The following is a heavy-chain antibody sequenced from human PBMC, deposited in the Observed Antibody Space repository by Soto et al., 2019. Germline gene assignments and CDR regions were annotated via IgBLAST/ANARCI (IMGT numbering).Heavy chain of an antibody. V-gene: IGHV4-61*01. CDR1: GGSVSSGSYY. J-gene: IGHJ4*02. CDR2: IYYSGST. Sequence: QVQPQESGPGLVKPSETLSLTCTVSGGSVSSGSYYWSWIRQPPGKGLECIGYIYYSGSTNYNPPLKSRVTISVDTSKNQFSLKLSSVTAADTAVYYCARVSSSWGLVNYFDYWGQGTLVTVSS. CDR3: ARVSSSWGLVNYFDY. D-gene: IGHD6-13*01.